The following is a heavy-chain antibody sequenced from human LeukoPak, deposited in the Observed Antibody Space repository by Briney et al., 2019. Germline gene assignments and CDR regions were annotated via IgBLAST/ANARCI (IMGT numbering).Heavy chain of an antibody. CDR1: GYSFTNYW. CDR2: IYPGDSDT. D-gene: IGHD2-21*02. V-gene: IGHV5-51*01. Sequence: GESLKISCKDSGYSFTNYWIGWVRQMPGKGLEWMGIIYPGDSDTRYSPSFQGQVTISVDKSISTAFLQWSSLKASDSAIYYCARRGDSDFRIDWGQGTLVTVSS. CDR3: ARRGDSDFRID. J-gene: IGHJ4*02.